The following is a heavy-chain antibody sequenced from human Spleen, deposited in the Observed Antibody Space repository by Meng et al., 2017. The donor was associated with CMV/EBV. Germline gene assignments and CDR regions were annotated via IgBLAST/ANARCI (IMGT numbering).Heavy chain of an antibody. CDR2: IYYSGST. CDR1: GGSISSGGYY. D-gene: IGHD1-7*01. Sequence: SETLSLTCTVSGGSISSGGYYWSWIRQHPGKGLEWIGYIYYSGSTYYNPSLKSRVTISVDTSKNQFSLKLSSVTAADTAVYYRARWVVTGTTDAFDIWGQGTMVTVSS. J-gene: IGHJ3*02. CDR3: ARWVVTGTTDAFDI. V-gene: IGHV4-31*03.